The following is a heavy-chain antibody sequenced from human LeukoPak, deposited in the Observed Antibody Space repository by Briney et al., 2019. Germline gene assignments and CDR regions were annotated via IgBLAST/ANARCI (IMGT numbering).Heavy chain of an antibody. Sequence: ASVKVSCKASGYTFTGYYMHWVRQAPGQGLEWMGWINPNSGGTNYAQKFQGRVTMTRDTSISTAYMELSRLRSDDTAVYYCARVPLLWFGESGNWFDPWGQGTLVTVSS. CDR2: INPNSGGT. CDR1: GYTFTGYY. V-gene: IGHV1-2*02. D-gene: IGHD3-10*01. CDR3: ARVPLLWFGESGNWFDP. J-gene: IGHJ5*02.